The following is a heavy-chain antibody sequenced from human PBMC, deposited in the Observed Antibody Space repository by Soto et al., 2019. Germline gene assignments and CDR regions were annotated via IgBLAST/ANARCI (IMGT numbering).Heavy chain of an antibody. V-gene: IGHV3-30*03. Sequence: QVQLVESGGGVVQPGRSLRLSCAASGFTFSNYGMHWVRQAPGKGLEWVAAISYDGSSKYYGDSVKGRFSISRDNSDNTMYLQMNSLRVEDTAMYYCARQYEFGGLEDYWGQGTLVTVSS. D-gene: IGHD3-3*01. CDR2: ISYDGSSK. J-gene: IGHJ4*02. CDR1: GFTFSNYG. CDR3: ARQYEFGGLEDY.